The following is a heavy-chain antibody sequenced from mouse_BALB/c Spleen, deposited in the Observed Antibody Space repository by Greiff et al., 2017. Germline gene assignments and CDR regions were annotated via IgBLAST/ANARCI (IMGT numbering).Heavy chain of an antibody. J-gene: IGHJ4*01. D-gene: IGHD2-4*01. V-gene: IGHV5-12-2*01. Sequence: EVKLMESGGGLVQPGGSLKLSCAASGFTFSSYTMSWVRQTPEKRLEWVAYISNGGGSTYYPDTVKGRFTISRDNAKNTLYLQMSSLKSEDTAMYYCARHVLADDYDVKYYAMDYWGQGTSVTVSS. CDR3: ARHVLADDYDVKYYAMDY. CDR1: GFTFSSYT. CDR2: ISNGGGST.